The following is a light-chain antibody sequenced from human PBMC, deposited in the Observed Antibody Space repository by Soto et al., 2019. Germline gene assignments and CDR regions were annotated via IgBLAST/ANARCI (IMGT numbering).Light chain of an antibody. J-gene: IGKJ1*01. Sequence: EIVMTQSPGTVSVLTGETVNLSCRASQSVSGYLDWFHQKPGQAPRLVLLRIFTRAIGVPARFSGSGSETEFTLSISGLPSEDSGVYYCLQHYSWPWTFGQGNKEEIK. V-gene: IGKV3-15*01. CDR1: QSVSGY. CDR3: LQHYSWPWT. CDR2: RIF.